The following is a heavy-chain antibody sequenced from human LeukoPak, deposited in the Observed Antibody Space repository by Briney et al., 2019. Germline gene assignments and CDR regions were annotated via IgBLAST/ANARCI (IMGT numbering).Heavy chain of an antibody. Sequence: PGGPLRLSCAASGFTFSSYAMHWVRQAPGKGLEWVAVISFDGGNKYYADSVKGRFTISRDNSKNTLYLQMNSLKTEDTAVYYCTRPVAVAGTYYWGQGTLVTVSS. V-gene: IGHV3-30*03. CDR1: GFTFSSYA. J-gene: IGHJ4*02. CDR3: TRPVAVAGTYY. CDR2: ISFDGGNK. D-gene: IGHD6-19*01.